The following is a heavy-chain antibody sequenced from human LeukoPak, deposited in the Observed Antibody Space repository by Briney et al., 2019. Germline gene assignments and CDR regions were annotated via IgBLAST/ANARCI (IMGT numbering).Heavy chain of an antibody. V-gene: IGHV3-30*18. J-gene: IGHJ4*02. Sequence: GGSLRLSCAASGFTFSNYRMSWVRQAPGKGLEWVAVISYDGSNKYYAYSVKGRFTISRDNSKNTLYLQMNSLRAEDTAVYYCAKDATPGGYSYGAFDYWGQGTLVTVSS. CDR3: AKDATPGGYSYGAFDY. D-gene: IGHD5-18*01. CDR2: ISYDGSNK. CDR1: GFTFSNYR.